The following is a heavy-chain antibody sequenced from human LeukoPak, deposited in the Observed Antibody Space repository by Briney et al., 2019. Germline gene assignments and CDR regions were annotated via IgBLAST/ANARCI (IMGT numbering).Heavy chain of an antibody. CDR1: GFTFSSYA. D-gene: IGHD3-3*01. Sequence: GGSLRLSCAASGFTFSSYAMHWVRQAPGKGLEWVAVISYDGSNKYYADSVKGRFTISRDNSKNTLYLQMNSLRAEDTAVYYCARDRVFLELLLPFDYWGQGTLVTVSS. CDR2: ISYDGSNK. J-gene: IGHJ4*02. V-gene: IGHV3-30-3*01. CDR3: ARDRVFLELLLPFDY.